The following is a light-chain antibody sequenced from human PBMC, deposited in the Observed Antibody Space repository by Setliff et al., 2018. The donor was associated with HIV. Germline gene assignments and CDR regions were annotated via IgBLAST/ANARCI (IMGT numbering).Light chain of an antibody. J-gene: IGLJ1*01. CDR2: EVN. CDR1: SSDVGGYNY. V-gene: IGLV2-8*01. CDR3: SSYAGTNHPYV. Sequence: QSALTQPPSASGSPGQSVTVSCTGTSSDVGGYNYVSWYQHHPGRPPKLLIYEVNQRPSGVPDRFSGSKSGNTASLTVSGLQAEDEADYYCSSYAGTNHPYVFGTGTKVTVL.